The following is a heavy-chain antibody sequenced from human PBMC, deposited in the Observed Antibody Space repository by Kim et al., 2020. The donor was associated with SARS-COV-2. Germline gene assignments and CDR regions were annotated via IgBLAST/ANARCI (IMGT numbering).Heavy chain of an antibody. Sequence: GGSLRLSCAASGFTFSSYGMHWVRQAPGKGLEWVAVIWYDGSNKYYADSVKGRFTISRDNSKNTLYLQMNSLRAEDTAVYYCAKDWIRDDFPRGADYWGQGTLVTVSS. CDR3: AKDWIRDDFPRGADY. CDR2: IWYDGSNK. V-gene: IGHV3-33*06. D-gene: IGHD1-1*01. CDR1: GFTFSSYG. J-gene: IGHJ4*02.